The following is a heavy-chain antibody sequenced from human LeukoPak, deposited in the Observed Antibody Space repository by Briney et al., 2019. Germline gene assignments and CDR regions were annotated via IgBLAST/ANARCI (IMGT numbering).Heavy chain of an antibody. Sequence: GGSLRLSCAVSGLTISNNYMSWVRQAPGKGLEWVSMIHSGDATYYADSVKGRFTISRDKSKNTLSLQMNSLRAEDTAVYFCATRGAWGQGTLVTVSS. V-gene: IGHV3-53*01. CDR3: ATRGA. CDR2: IHSGDAT. J-gene: IGHJ5*02. CDR1: GLTISNNY.